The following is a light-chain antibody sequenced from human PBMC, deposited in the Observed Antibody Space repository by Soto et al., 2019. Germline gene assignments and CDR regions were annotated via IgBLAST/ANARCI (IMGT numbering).Light chain of an antibody. Sequence: EIVMTQSPATLSVSPGERATLSCRASQSVSSNLAWYQQKPGQAPRLLIYGASTRATGMPARFSGSGSGTEFTLTISSLQSEDCATYYCQQYHTWPVTFGGGTKVEIK. CDR3: QQYHTWPVT. V-gene: IGKV3-15*01. CDR1: QSVSSN. J-gene: IGKJ4*01. CDR2: GAS.